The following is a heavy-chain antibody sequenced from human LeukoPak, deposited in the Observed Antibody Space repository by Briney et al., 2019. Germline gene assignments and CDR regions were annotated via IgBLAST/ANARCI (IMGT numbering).Heavy chain of an antibody. J-gene: IGHJ4*02. D-gene: IGHD4-23*01. Sequence: GGSLRLSCAASGFTFSSSWMTWVRQAPGKGLEWVANIKQDGSEKYYVYSVKGRFTISRDNAKNSLYLQMNSLRAEDTAVYYCAKEGRGGNLAFDYWGQGTLVTVSS. CDR3: AKEGRGGNLAFDY. CDR1: GFTFSSSW. CDR2: IKQDGSEK. V-gene: IGHV3-7*05.